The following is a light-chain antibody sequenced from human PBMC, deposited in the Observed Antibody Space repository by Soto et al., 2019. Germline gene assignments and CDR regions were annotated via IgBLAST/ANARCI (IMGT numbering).Light chain of an antibody. J-gene: IGKJ4*01. CDR3: QQFDSFPLT. CDR2: DVS. V-gene: IGKV1-9*01. Sequence: IQLTQSPSFMSASVGDRVTITCRASQGIGSYFAWYQQKPGNAPKLLIYDVSKLHSGVASRFSGSRSGTEFTLTISSLQPDDFATYFCQQFDSFPLTFGGGTKVDIK. CDR1: QGIGSY.